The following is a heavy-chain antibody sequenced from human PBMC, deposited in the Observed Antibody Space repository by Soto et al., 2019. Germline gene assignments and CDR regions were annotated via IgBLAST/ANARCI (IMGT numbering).Heavy chain of an antibody. CDR2: MYYTGST. Sequence: PSETLSLTCTVSGGSTRSSSHYWGWIRQPPGKGLEWIGSMYYTGSTYYNPSLKSRVTISIDTSKNQFSLKLSSVTAADTAVYYCARLTYTSRWYNWFDSWGQGTLVTVS. D-gene: IGHD6-13*01. V-gene: IGHV4-39*01. CDR3: ARLTYTSRWYNWFDS. CDR1: GGSTRSSSHY. J-gene: IGHJ5*01.